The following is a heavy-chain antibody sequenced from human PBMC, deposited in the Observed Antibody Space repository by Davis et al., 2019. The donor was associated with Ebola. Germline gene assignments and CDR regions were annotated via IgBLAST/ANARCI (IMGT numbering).Heavy chain of an antibody. CDR3: ARTTRGSGWFLDY. Sequence: MPSETLSLTCAVYGGSFSGYYWSWIRQPPGKGLEWIGYIYYSGSTNYNPSLKSRVTISLDRTKNQFSLRLTSLTAADTAIYYCARTTRGSGWFLDYWGQGTLVTVSS. D-gene: IGHD6-19*01. CDR2: IYYSGST. V-gene: IGHV4-34*11. CDR1: GGSFSGYY. J-gene: IGHJ4*02.